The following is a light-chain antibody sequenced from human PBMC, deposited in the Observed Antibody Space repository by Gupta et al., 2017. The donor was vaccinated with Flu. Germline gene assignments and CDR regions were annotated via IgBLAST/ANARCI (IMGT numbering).Light chain of an antibody. V-gene: IGLV2-11*03. CDR2: DVS. CDR1: SSDVGGYNY. J-gene: IGLJ3*02. CDR3: CSYAGSYTYWV. Sequence: SSDVGGYNYVSWYQQHPGKAPKLMIYDVSKRPSGVPDRFSGSKSGNTASLTISGLQAEDEADYYCCSYAGSYTYWVFGGGTRLTVL.